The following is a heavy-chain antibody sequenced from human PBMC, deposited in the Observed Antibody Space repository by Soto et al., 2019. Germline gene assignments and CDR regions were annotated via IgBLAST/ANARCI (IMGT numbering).Heavy chain of an antibody. D-gene: IGHD6-6*01. CDR2: ISAYNGNT. Sequence: ASVKVSCKASGYTFTSYGISWVRQAPGQGLEWMGWISAYNGNTNYAQKLQGRVTMTTDTSTSTAYMELRSLRSDDTAVYYCARGSGAARSACPQSPLNYYYGMDVWGQGTTVTVSS. V-gene: IGHV1-18*01. CDR3: ARGSGAARSACPQSPLNYYYGMDV. J-gene: IGHJ6*02. CDR1: GYTFTSYG.